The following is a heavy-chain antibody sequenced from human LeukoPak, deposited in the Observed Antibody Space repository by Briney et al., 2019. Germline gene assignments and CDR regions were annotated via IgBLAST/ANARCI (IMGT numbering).Heavy chain of an antibody. CDR1: GGSFSGYY. D-gene: IGHD5-24*01. J-gene: IGHJ5*02. CDR3: ARRPVEMAAIREDNWLDP. CDR2: INHSGST. V-gene: IGHV4-34*01. Sequence: SETLSLTCAVYGGSFSGYYWSWIRQPPGKGLEWIGEINHSGSTNYNPSLKSRVTILVDTSKNQFSLKLSSVTAADTAVYYCARRPVEMAAIREDNWLDPWGQGTLVTVSS.